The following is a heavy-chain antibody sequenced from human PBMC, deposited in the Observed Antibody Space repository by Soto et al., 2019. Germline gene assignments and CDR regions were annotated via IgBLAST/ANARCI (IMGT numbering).Heavy chain of an antibody. J-gene: IGHJ6*02. CDR1: GYNFKKNV. D-gene: IGHD3-10*01. Sequence: SVKVSFKTSGYNFKKNVFTWVRQAPGQGLEWMGGTIPALGKTHYIEKFQGRVTITVDGATRTVYMEVRDLTSEDTAIYYCARGPFRPSAMDVWGQGTTVTVSS. V-gene: IGHV1-69*10. CDR2: TIPALGKT. CDR3: ARGPFRPSAMDV.